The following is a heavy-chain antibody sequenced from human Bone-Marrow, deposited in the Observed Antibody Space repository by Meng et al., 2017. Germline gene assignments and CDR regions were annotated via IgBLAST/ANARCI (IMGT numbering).Heavy chain of an antibody. V-gene: IGHV3-53*04. J-gene: IGHJ4*02. CDR2: LYRDDTT. D-gene: IGHD6-19*01. CDR1: GFTVSSNY. CDR3: ATATYVSGWTAERDY. Sequence: VQLVESGGGLVQPGGSLRLSCAASGFTVSSNYMSWVRQAPGKGLEWVSVLYRDDTTYYADSVKGRFTISRHNSKNTVYLQMNSLRAEDTAVYYCATATYVSGWTAERDYWGQGTLVTVSS.